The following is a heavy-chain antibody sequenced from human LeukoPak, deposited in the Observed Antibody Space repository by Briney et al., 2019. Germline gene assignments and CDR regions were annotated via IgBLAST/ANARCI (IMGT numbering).Heavy chain of an antibody. CDR2: IYASGST. Sequence: SETLSLTCTVSGGSISTYSWSWIRQPAGKGLEWIGLIYASGSTTYNPSLKSRVTMSLDTSNKQFSLKLNSVTAADTAVYYCVRTAGRAFDIWGQGTWVTVS. J-gene: IGHJ3*02. CDR3: VRTAGRAFDI. V-gene: IGHV4-4*07. CDR1: GGSISTYS. D-gene: IGHD5-18*01.